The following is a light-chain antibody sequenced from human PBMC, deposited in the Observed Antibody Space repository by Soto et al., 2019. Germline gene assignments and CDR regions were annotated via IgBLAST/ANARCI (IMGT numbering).Light chain of an antibody. Sequence: DIQMTQSPSSLSASVGDRVTITCRASQTISSNLNWYHQKPGKATKLLIYAASSLQSGVPSRFSGSGSGTDFTLTISSVQAEDFATYYCQQSFSTLLTFGRGTKVEIK. CDR2: AAS. J-gene: IGKJ1*01. V-gene: IGKV1-39*01. CDR3: QQSFSTLLT. CDR1: QTISSN.